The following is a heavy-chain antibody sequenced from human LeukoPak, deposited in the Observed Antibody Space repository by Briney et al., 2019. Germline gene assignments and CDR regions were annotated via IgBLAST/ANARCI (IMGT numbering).Heavy chain of an antibody. CDR1: GFTFSTYG. V-gene: IGHV3-23*01. CDR2: ISGSGSSI. Sequence: PGGSLRLSCAASGFTFSTYGMSWVRQAPGKGLEWVSAISGSGSSIYYADSVKGRFTISRDNSKNTLYLQMNSLRAEDTALYYCARAGSSSDWGDFDYWGQGTLVTVSS. D-gene: IGHD6-19*01. CDR3: ARAGSSSDWGDFDY. J-gene: IGHJ4*02.